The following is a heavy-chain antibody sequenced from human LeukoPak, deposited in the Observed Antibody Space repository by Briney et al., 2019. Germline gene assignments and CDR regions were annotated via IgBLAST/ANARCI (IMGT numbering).Heavy chain of an antibody. D-gene: IGHD5-18*01. CDR1: GFTFSSFW. CDR2: IKQDGSEK. J-gene: IGHJ4*02. CDR3: ARHSGYSYGSPFDY. Sequence: PGGSLRLSCAASGFTFSSFWMSWVRQAPGKGLEWVANIKQDGSEKYYVDSVKGRFTISRDNAKNSLYLQMNSLRDEDTAVYYCARHSGYSYGSPFDYWGQGTLVTVSS. V-gene: IGHV3-7*01.